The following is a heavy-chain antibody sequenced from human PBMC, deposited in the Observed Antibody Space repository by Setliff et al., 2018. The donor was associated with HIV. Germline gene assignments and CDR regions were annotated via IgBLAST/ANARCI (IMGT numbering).Heavy chain of an antibody. Sequence: PGGSLRLSCAASGFTFSSYSMNWVRQAPGKGLEWVAGISWDGIKTTYGDSVRGRFTISRDNVEKSVYLQMNRLRNEDTARYYCARDHYLGLDYWGQGSLVTVSS. CDR2: ISWDGIKT. V-gene: IGHV3-48*02. D-gene: IGHD7-27*01. J-gene: IGHJ4*02. CDR3: ARDHYLGLDY. CDR1: GFTFSSYS.